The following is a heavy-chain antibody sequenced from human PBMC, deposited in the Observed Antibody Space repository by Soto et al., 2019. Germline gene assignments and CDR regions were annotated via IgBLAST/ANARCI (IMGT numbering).Heavy chain of an antibody. J-gene: IGHJ1*01. V-gene: IGHV4-59*12. Sequence: SVTLSLTCTVSGGSISRYYWTWIRQPPGKGLEWIGYIYYSGSTYYNPSLKSRVTISVDRSKNQFSLKLSSVTAADTAVYYCASSYGDYGPPECFQHWGQGTLVTVSS. CDR2: IYYSGST. CDR3: ASSYGDYGPPECFQH. D-gene: IGHD4-17*01. CDR1: GGSISRYY.